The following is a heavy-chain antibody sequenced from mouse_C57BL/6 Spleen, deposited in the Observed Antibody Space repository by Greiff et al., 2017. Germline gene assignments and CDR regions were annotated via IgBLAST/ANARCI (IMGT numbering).Heavy chain of an antibody. CDR3: ARDPVYGNYFDY. V-gene: IGHV3-6*01. J-gene: IGHJ2*01. CDR2: ISYDGSN. Sequence: EVQLQESGPGLVKPSQSLSLTCSVTGYSITSGYYWIWIRQFPGNKLEWMGYISYDGSNNYNPSLKNRISITRDTSKNQFFLKLNSVTTEDTATYYCARDPVYGNYFDYWGQGTTLTVSS. D-gene: IGHD2-1*01. CDR1: GYSITSGYY.